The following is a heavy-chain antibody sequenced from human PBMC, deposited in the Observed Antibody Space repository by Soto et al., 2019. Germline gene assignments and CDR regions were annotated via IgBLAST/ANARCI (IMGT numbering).Heavy chain of an antibody. D-gene: IGHD6-13*01. CDR2: IYYTGST. V-gene: IGHV4-39*01. Sequence: SETLSLTCTVSGGSISSSSYYWGWIRQPPGKGLEWIGSIYYTGSTYYNPALKSRLTISVDTSKNQFSLKLSSVTAADTAVYYCARQGEIAAAGLNWFDPWGQGTLVTVSS. J-gene: IGHJ5*02. CDR3: ARQGEIAAAGLNWFDP. CDR1: GGSISSSSYY.